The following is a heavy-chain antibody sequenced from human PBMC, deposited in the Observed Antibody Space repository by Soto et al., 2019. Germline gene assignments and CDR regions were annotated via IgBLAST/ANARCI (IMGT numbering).Heavy chain of an antibody. V-gene: IGHV3-23*01. Sequence: GSLRLSCAASGFTFSSYAMSWVRQAPGKGLEWVSAISGSGGSTYYADSVKGRFTISRDNSKNTLYLQMNSLRAEDTAVYYCAKDPTYYYDSSGYYQPDAFDIWGQATMLTVSS. CDR2: ISGSGGST. CDR3: AKDPTYYYDSSGYYQPDAFDI. CDR1: GFTFSSYA. J-gene: IGHJ3*02. D-gene: IGHD3-22*01.